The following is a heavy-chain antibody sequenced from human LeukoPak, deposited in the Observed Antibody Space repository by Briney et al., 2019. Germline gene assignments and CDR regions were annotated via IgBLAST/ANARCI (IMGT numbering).Heavy chain of an antibody. D-gene: IGHD3-9*01. V-gene: IGHV4-59*01. J-gene: IGHJ4*02. CDR2: IYYSGST. Sequence: PSETLSLTCTVSGGSISSYYWSWIRQPPGKGREWIGYIYYSGSTNYNPSLKSRVTISVDTSKNQFSLKLSSVTAADTAVYYCARVSRRLNYDILTGYPYYFDYWGQGTLVTVSS. CDR1: GGSISSYY. CDR3: ARVSRRLNYDILTGYPYYFDY.